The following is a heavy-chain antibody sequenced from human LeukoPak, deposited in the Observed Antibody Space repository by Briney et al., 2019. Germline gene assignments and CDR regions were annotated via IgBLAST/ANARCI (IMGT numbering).Heavy chain of an antibody. CDR1: GGSISSSDYY. J-gene: IGHJ4*02. CDR2: IYYSGST. CDR3: ASKRSGYYSGFFDY. Sequence: SETLSLTCTVSGGSISSSDYYWGWIRQPPGRGLEWIGSIYYSGSTYYSPSLKSRVTISVDTSKNQFSLKLSSLAAADTAVYYCASKRSGYYSGFFDYWGQGTLVTVSS. D-gene: IGHD3-22*01. V-gene: IGHV4-39*01.